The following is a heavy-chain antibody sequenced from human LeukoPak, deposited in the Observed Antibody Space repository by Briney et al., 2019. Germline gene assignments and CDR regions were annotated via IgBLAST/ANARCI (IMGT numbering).Heavy chain of an antibody. CDR3: ARYSGYEGNWFDP. V-gene: IGHV1-69*13. CDR2: IIPIFGTA. D-gene: IGHD5-12*01. J-gene: IGHJ5*02. CDR1: GGTFSSNA. Sequence: ASVKVSCKASGGTFSSNAISWVRQAPGQGLEWMGGIIPIFGTANYAQKFQGRVTITADESTSTAYVELSSLRSEDTAVYYCARYSGYEGNWFDPWGQGTLVTVSS.